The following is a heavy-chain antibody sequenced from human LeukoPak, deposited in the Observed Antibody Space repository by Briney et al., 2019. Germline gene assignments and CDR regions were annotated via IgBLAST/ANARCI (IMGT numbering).Heavy chain of an antibody. D-gene: IGHD4-17*01. CDR2: IYTSGST. CDR1: GGSISSYY. V-gene: IGHV4-4*07. J-gene: IGHJ4*02. Sequence: SETLSLTCTVSGGSISSYYWSWIRQPAGKGLEWIGRIYTSGSTNYNPSLKSRVTMSVDTSKNQFSLKLSSATAADTAVYYCARDLMTTVTIRYFDYWGQGTLVTVSS. CDR3: ARDLMTTVTIRYFDY.